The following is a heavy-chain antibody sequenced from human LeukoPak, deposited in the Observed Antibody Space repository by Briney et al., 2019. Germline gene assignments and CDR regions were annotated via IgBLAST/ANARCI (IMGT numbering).Heavy chain of an antibody. CDR2: ISGSGGST. Sequence: GGSLRLSCAASGFTFSSYAMSWVRQAPGKGLEWVSAISGSGGSTYYADSVKGRFTISRDNSKNTLYLQMNSLRAEDTAVYYCAKDLHYGDYPYYFDYWGQGTLVTVSS. J-gene: IGHJ4*02. D-gene: IGHD4-17*01. V-gene: IGHV3-23*01. CDR1: GFTFSSYA. CDR3: AKDLHYGDYPYYFDY.